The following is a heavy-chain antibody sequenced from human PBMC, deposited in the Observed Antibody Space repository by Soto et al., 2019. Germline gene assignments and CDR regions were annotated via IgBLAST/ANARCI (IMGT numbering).Heavy chain of an antibody. V-gene: IGHV4-59*01. CDR3: ARARIAAAARRWFDP. Sequence: QVQLQESGPGLVKPSETLSLTCTVSGGSISSYYWSWIRQPPGKRLEWIGYIYYSGSTNYNPSLKSRVTISVDTSKNQFSLKLSSVTAVDTAVYYCARARIAAAARRWFDPWGQGTLVTVSS. J-gene: IGHJ5*02. CDR2: IYYSGST. D-gene: IGHD6-13*01. CDR1: GGSISSYY.